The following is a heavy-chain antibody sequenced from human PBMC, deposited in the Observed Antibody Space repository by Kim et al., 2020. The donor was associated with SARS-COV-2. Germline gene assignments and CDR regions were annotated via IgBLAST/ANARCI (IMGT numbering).Heavy chain of an antibody. Sequence: SGPTLVKPTQTLTLTCTFSGSSLSTSGVGVGWIRQPPGKALEWLALIYWDDDKRYSPSLKSRLTITKDTSKNQVVLTMTNMDPVDTATYYCAHRNDYGSGSYYPFDYWGQGTLVTVSS. D-gene: IGHD3-10*01. CDR1: GSSLSTSGVG. J-gene: IGHJ4*02. CDR3: AHRNDYGSGSYYPFDY. CDR2: IYWDDDK. V-gene: IGHV2-5*02.